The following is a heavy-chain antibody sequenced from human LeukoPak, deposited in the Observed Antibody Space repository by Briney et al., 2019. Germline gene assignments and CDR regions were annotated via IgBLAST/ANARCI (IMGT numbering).Heavy chain of an antibody. CDR3: ARDRVVGATLDY. D-gene: IGHD1-26*01. CDR1: GFTFSNYW. V-gene: IGHV3-74*01. J-gene: IGHJ4*02. Sequence: GGSLRLSCAASGFTFSNYWMHRVRQAPGKGLVWVSRINSDGSITNYADSVKGRFTISRDNAKNTLYLQMNSLRAEDTAVYYCARDRVVGATLDYWGQGTLVTVSS. CDR2: INSDGSIT.